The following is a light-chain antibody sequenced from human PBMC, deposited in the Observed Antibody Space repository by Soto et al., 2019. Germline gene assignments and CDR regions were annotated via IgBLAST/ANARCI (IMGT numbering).Light chain of an antibody. CDR3: CSYAASYTLL. CDR1: SSDVGGYNS. V-gene: IGLV2-11*01. J-gene: IGLJ2*01. Sequence: QSALTQPRSVSGSPGQSVTNSCTGASSDVGGYNSVSWYQQHPGKAPKIIIYNVNKRPSGVPDRFSGSKSANTASLTISGLQAEDEADYYCCSYAASYTLLFGGATKLTVL. CDR2: NVN.